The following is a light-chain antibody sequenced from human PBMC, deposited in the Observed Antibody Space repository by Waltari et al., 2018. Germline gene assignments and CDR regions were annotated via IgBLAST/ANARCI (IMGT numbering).Light chain of an antibody. Sequence: SYVLTQPPSVSVAPGQTARITCGVNHIASRRVHGFQERPGQAPVPVIYYDSDRPPGIPERFSGSNSGDTATLTISRVEAGDEADYYCQVWDSSRAHVVFGGGTRLTVL. J-gene: IGLJ3*02. V-gene: IGLV3-21*04. CDR3: QVWDSSRAHVV. CDR1: HIASRR. CDR2: YDS.